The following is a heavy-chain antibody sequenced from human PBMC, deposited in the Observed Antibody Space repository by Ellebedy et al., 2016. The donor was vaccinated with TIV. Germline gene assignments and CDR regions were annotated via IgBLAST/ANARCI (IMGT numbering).Heavy chain of an antibody. CDR2: IKEDGSEK. D-gene: IGHD3-22*01. CDR1: GFTFSNYW. J-gene: IGHJ5*02. Sequence: GESLKISXAASGFTFSNYWMSWVRQAPGKGLEWVANIKEDGSEKNYLDSVKGRFTISRDNANNSLYLQMNSLRADDTAVYYCAGPQTSGFHGVRFDPWGQGTLVTVSS. V-gene: IGHV3-7*03. CDR3: AGPQTSGFHGVRFDP.